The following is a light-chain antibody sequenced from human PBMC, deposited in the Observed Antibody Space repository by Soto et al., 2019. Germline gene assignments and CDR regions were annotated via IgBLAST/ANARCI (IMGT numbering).Light chain of an antibody. V-gene: IGLV2-8*01. CDR1: DNDVGRYDY. Sequence: QSVLTRPPSASGSPGMSVTLSCSGTDNDVGRYDYVSWYQQHPGKAPKLLIYEVSKRPSGVPDRFSASKSGNTASLTVSGLQGEDEADYYCMSYVGGNSVAFGGGTKLTVL. J-gene: IGLJ2*01. CDR3: MSYVGGNSVA. CDR2: EVS.